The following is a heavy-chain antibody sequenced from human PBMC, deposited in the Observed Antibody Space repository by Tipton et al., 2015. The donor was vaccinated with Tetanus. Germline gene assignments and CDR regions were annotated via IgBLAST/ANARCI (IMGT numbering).Heavy chain of an antibody. Sequence: TLSLTCTVSGGSVRSGDYFWNWIRQPPGKGLQWIGYMYYSGTTHYNPSLKSRVTISIDRSKNQLSLKLTSVTAADTAVYYCARATSTGPAYNWFDPWGQGTLVTVSS. CDR3: ARATSTGPAYNWFDP. D-gene: IGHD2-8*02. CDR2: MYYSGTT. V-gene: IGHV4-30-2*01. CDR1: GGSVRSGDYF. J-gene: IGHJ5*02.